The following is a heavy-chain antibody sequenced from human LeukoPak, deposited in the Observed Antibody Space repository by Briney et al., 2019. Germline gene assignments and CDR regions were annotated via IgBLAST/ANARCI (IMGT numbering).Heavy chain of an antibody. J-gene: IGHJ4*02. Sequence: SETLSLTCTVSGDSISSSSYYWGWIRQPPGKGLEWIGSIYYSGSTYYNPSLKSRVTISVDTSKNQLSLQLNSVTPEDTAVYYCAREIKRGYSGYDYCDYWGQGTLVTVSS. V-gene: IGHV4-39*07. CDR2: IYYSGST. D-gene: IGHD5-12*01. CDR1: GDSISSSSYY. CDR3: AREIKRGYSGYDYCDY.